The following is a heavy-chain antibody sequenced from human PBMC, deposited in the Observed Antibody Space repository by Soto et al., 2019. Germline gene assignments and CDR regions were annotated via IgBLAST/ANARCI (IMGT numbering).Heavy chain of an antibody. V-gene: IGHV3-23*01. D-gene: IGHD3-3*01. CDR2: ISSSGGRT. CDR3: AKVAKSRVVIEYFDY. CDR1: GFTFANYG. J-gene: IGHJ4*02. Sequence: PGGSLRLSCGASGFTFANYGMGGVRQAPGRGLEWVSGISSSGGRTYYADSVKGRFTISRDNSNNTLFLQMNSLRAEDTAVYYCAKVAKSRVVIEYFDYWGQGSLVTVSS.